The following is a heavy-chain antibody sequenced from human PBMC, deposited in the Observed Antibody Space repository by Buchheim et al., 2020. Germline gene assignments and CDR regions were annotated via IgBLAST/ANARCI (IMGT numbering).Heavy chain of an antibody. CDR2: IYYSGST. Sequence: QVQLQESGPGLVKPSETLSLTCTVSGGSISSYYWSWIRQPPGKGLEWIGYIYYSGSTNYNPSLKSRVTISVDTSKNQFSLKLSSVTAADTAVCYCARGFRYSSSWDPSYYYYSMDVWGQGTT. J-gene: IGHJ6*02. V-gene: IGHV4-59*01. CDR3: ARGFRYSSSWDPSYYYYSMDV. CDR1: GGSISSYY. D-gene: IGHD6-13*01.